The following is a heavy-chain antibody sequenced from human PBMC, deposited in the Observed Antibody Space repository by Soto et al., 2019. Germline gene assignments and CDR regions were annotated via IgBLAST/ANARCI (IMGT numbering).Heavy chain of an antibody. Sequence: QVQLVQSGAEVKKPGSSVKVSCKASGGTFSSYAISWVRQAPGQGLEWMGGIIPIFGTANYAQKFQGRVTITADKSTSTAYIELSSLRSEDTAGYYCARELPAPHYGSSGYYSAPADHWGQGTLVTVSS. CDR1: GGTFSSYA. V-gene: IGHV1-69*06. D-gene: IGHD3-22*01. CDR3: ARELPAPHYGSSGYYSAPADH. J-gene: IGHJ4*02. CDR2: IIPIFGTA.